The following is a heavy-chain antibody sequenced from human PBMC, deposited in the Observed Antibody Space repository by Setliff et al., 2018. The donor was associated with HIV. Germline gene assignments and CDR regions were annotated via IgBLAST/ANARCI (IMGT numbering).Heavy chain of an antibody. D-gene: IGHD3-16*01. J-gene: IGHJ4*02. CDR1: GYTFTGHY. Sequence: ASVKVSCKASGYTFTGHYLHWVRQAPGQGLEWMGWIDPNSGDTSYAQKFQGRVTITSDTSVSTAYMELRRLSSDDTAVYYCARADVLLCDYWGQGTLVTVSS. CDR2: IDPNSGDT. V-gene: IGHV1-2*02. CDR3: ARADVLLCDY.